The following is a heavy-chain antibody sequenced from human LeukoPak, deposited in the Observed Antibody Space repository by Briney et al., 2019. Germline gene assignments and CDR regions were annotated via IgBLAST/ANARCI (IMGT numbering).Heavy chain of an antibody. Sequence: SSETLSLTCAVSGVSFDDYYWSWVRQTPGKGLEWLGEINHSGYTNDSPSLKSRATLSIDTSRQQFSLNLRSVTVADAGIYYCTRMTTGHDYWGQGTLVAVSS. D-gene: IGHD4-17*01. V-gene: IGHV4-34*04. J-gene: IGHJ4*02. CDR1: GVSFDDYY. CDR3: TRMTTGHDY. CDR2: INHSGYT.